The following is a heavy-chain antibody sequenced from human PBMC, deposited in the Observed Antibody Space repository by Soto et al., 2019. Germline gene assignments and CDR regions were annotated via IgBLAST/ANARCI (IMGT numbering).Heavy chain of an antibody. Sequence: EVQLVQSGAEVKKPGESLKISCKGSGYSFTSYWIGWVRQMPGKGLEWMGIIYPGDSDTRYSPSFQGQVTISADKSIRTAYLQWSSLKASDTAMYYCARGDIVVVVAATAFDIWGQGTMVTDSS. CDR3: ARGDIVVVVAATAFDI. CDR2: IYPGDSDT. CDR1: GYSFTSYW. V-gene: IGHV5-51*03. J-gene: IGHJ3*02. D-gene: IGHD2-15*01.